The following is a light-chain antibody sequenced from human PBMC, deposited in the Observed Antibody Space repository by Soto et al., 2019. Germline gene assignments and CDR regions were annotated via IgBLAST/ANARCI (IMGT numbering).Light chain of an antibody. J-gene: IGKJ5*01. CDR1: QSVSSY. V-gene: IGKV3-11*01. CDR2: NAS. CDR3: QQRSNWPPIT. Sequence: EIVLTQSPATPSLSLGERATISCRASQSVSSYLAWYQQKPGQAPRLLIYNASIRATGVPARFSGSGSGTDITLTISTLEPEDFELYYCQQRSNWPPITFGQGTRLEIK.